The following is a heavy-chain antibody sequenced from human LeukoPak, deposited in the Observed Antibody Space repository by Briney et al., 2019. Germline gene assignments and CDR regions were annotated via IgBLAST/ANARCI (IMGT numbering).Heavy chain of an antibody. J-gene: IGHJ6*03. CDR3: GRVYCSGGSCSGYMDV. V-gene: IGHV1-69*13. D-gene: IGHD2-15*01. CDR2: IIPIFGTA. Sequence: ASVKVSCKASGGTFSSYAISWVRQAPGQGLERMGGIIPIFGTANYAQKFQGRVTITADESTSTAYMELSSLRSEDTAVYYCGRVYCSGGSCSGYMDVWGKGTTVTISS. CDR1: GGTFSSYA.